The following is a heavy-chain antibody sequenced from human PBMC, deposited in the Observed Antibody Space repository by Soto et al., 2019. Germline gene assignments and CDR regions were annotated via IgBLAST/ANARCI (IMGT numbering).Heavy chain of an antibody. J-gene: IGHJ6*02. D-gene: IGHD3-16*01. Sequence: SGPTLVNPTETLTLTCTVSGISLTNARVGVSWIRQPPGKALEWLAHIFSNDEKSYSASLKSRLTISKDTSKSQVVLTMTNMDPVDTATYYCAKGKHGRFDYYYYGMDVWGQATRVIVSS. CDR3: AKGKHGRFDYYYYGMDV. V-gene: IGHV2-26*01. CDR2: IFSNDEK. CDR1: GISLTNARVG.